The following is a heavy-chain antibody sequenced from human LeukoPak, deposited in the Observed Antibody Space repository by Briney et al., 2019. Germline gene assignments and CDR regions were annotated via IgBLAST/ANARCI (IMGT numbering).Heavy chain of an antibody. CDR1: GFTFSSYG. CDR2: IGSSGDNT. Sequence: GGSLRLSCVASGFTFSSYGMSWGRQAPGKGLEWVSAIGSSGDNTYYADSVKGRFTISRDNSKNTLYLQLNSLRADDTAVYYCAKGGSWLPKDVWGQGTTVTVSS. J-gene: IGHJ6*02. V-gene: IGHV3-23*01. CDR3: AKGGSWLPKDV. D-gene: IGHD6-13*01.